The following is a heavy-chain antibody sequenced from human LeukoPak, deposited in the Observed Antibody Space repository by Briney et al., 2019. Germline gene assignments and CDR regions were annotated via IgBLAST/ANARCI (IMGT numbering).Heavy chain of an antibody. Sequence: GGSLRLSCAASGFTFSSYGMHWVRRAPGKGLEWVSAISGSGGSTYYADSVKGRLTISRDNSKNTLYLQMNSLRAEDTAVYYCAKTTSEVRGRLAPNYYGMDVWGQGTTVTVSS. J-gene: IGHJ6*02. CDR3: AKTTSEVRGRLAPNYYGMDV. CDR2: ISGSGGST. D-gene: IGHD3-10*01. CDR1: GFTFSSYG. V-gene: IGHV3-23*01.